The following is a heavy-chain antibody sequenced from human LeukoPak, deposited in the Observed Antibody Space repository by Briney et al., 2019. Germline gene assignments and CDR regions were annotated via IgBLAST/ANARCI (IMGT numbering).Heavy chain of an antibody. Sequence: GASVKVSCKASGYTFTTYAMHWVRQAPGQRLEWMGWINAGNGNTKYSQKFQGRVTITRDTSASTAYMELSSLRSEDTAVYYCARDRHGSGSYYSYWGQGTLVTVSS. CDR3: ARDRHGSGSYYSY. V-gene: IGHV1-3*01. D-gene: IGHD3-10*01. J-gene: IGHJ4*02. CDR2: INAGNGNT. CDR1: GYTFTTYA.